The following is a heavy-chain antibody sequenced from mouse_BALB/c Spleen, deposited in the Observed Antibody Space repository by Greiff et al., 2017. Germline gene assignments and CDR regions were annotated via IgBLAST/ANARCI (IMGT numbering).Heavy chain of an antibody. J-gene: IGHJ4*01. CDR3: ARNGNYHYAMDD. D-gene: IGHD2-1*01. Sequence: EVKLLESGGGLVQPGGSRKLSCAASGFTFSSYAMSWVRQTPEKRLEWVASISSGGSTYYPDSVKGRFTISRDNARNILYLQMSSLRSEDTAMYYCARNGNYHYAMDDWGQGTSVTVSS. CDR1: GFTFSSYA. CDR2: ISSGGST. V-gene: IGHV5-6-5*01.